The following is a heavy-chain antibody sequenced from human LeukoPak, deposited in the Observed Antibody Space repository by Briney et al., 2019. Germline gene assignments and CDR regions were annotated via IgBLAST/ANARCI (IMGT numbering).Heavy chain of an antibody. Sequence: PGGSLRLSCAASGFTFSSYSMNWVRQAPGKGLEWVSYISSSSSTIYYADSVKGRFTISRDNAKNSLYLQMNSLRAEDTAVYYCARDGSYYDSSGYLFYFDYWGQGTLVTVSS. CDR2: ISSSSSTI. J-gene: IGHJ4*02. CDR1: GFTFSSYS. D-gene: IGHD3-22*01. CDR3: ARDGSYYDSSGYLFYFDY. V-gene: IGHV3-48*01.